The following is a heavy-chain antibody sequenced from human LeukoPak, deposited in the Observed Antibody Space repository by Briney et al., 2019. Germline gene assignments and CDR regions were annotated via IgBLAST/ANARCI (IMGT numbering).Heavy chain of an antibody. CDR2: ISYDGSNK. CDR3: AKDPYSGTYYYFDF. D-gene: IGHD1-26*01. Sequence: GGSLRLSCAASGFTFSSYAMHWVRQAPGKGLEWVAVISYDGSNKYYADSVKGRFTISRDNSKNTLYLQMNSLRAEDTAIYYCAKDPYSGTYYYFDFWGQGTLVTVSS. V-gene: IGHV3-30-3*01. CDR1: GFTFSSYA. J-gene: IGHJ4*02.